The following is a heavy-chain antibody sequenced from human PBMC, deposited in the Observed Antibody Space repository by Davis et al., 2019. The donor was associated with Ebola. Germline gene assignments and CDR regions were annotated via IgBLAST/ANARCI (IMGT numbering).Heavy chain of an antibody. D-gene: IGHD3-22*01. CDR2: IIPIFGTA. Sequence: SVKVSCKASGGTFSSYAISWVRQAPGQGLEWMGGIIPIFGTANYAQKFQGRVTITADESTSTAYMELSSLRSEDTAVYYCARDQPSQRDYDSSGFMNGYWGQGTLVTVSS. V-gene: IGHV1-69*13. J-gene: IGHJ4*02. CDR1: GGTFSSYA. CDR3: ARDQPSQRDYDSSGFMNGY.